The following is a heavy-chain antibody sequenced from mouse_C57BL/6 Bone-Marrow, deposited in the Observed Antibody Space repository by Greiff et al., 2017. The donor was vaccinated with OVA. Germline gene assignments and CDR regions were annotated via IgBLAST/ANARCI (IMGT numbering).Heavy chain of an antibody. CDR2: IYPGDGDT. Sequence: LVESGAELVKPGASVKISCKASGYAFSSYWMNWVKQRPGKGLEWIGQIYPGDGDTNYNGKFKGKATLTADKSSSTAYMQLSSLTSEDSAVYFWARGGVYYDYYDFDYWGQGTTLTVSS. CDR3: ARGGVYYDYYDFDY. CDR1: GYAFSSYW. J-gene: IGHJ2*01. V-gene: IGHV1-80*01. D-gene: IGHD2-4*01.